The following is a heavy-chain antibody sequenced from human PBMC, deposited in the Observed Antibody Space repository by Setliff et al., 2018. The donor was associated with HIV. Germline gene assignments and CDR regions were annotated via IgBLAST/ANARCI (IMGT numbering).Heavy chain of an antibody. CDR1: GFTFSTYS. Sequence: GGSLRLSCVGSGFTFSTYSMSWVRQAPGKGLEWVSSLSGGFAYFANSVKGRFRLTKDDSKEILYLEMDSVRADDSALYYCAKDLSVRGSGFKGASAIWGQGTKVTVSS. J-gene: IGHJ3*02. D-gene: IGHD6-19*01. V-gene: IGHV3-23*01. CDR2: LSGGFA. CDR3: AKDLSVRGSGFKGASAI.